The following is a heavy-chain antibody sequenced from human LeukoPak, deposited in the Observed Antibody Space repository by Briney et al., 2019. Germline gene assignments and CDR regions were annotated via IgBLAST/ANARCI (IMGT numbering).Heavy chain of an antibody. CDR2: IYSGGST. J-gene: IGHJ4*02. CDR1: GFTVSSNY. D-gene: IGHD4-23*01. CDR3: ARDADYGGTLDS. V-gene: IGHV3-66*01. Sequence: GGSLRLSCAASGFTVSSNYMSWVRQAPGKGLEGFAVIYSGGSTYYAHSVKGRFTISRDNSKNTLYLQMNSLRAEDTAVYYCARDADYGGTLDSWGQGTLVTVSS.